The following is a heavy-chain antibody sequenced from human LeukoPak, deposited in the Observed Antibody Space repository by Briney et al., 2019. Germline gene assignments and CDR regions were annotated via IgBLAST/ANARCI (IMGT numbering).Heavy chain of an antibody. CDR2: ISAYNGNA. D-gene: IGHD3-22*01. CDR1: GYTFTTYG. Sequence: RASVKVSCKTSGYTFTTYGISWVRQAPGQGLEGMGWISAYNGNANYAQKFQGRVTMTTDTSTNTAYMELRSLRSDDTAVYYCARGSTARYYYDSSGYYRGAVDYWGQGTLVTISS. V-gene: IGHV1-18*01. CDR3: ARGSTARYYYDSSGYYRGAVDY. J-gene: IGHJ4*02.